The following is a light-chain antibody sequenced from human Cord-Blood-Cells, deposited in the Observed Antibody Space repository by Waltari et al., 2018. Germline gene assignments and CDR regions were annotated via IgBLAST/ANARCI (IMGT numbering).Light chain of an antibody. Sequence: QPVLTQSSSASASLGSSVKLTCTLSSGHSSYIIAWHQQQPGKAPRYLMKLEGSGSYNKGSGVPYRFSGSRSGADRYLTISNLQSEDEADYYCETWDSNTRVFGGGTKLTVL. CDR1: SGHSSYI. CDR3: ETWDSNTRV. V-gene: IGLV4-60*03. CDR2: LEGSGSY. J-gene: IGLJ3*02.